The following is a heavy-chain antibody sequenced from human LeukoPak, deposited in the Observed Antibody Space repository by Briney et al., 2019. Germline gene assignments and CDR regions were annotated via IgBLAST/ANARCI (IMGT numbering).Heavy chain of an antibody. Sequence: SVKVSCKASGGTFSGYAINWVRQAPGQRLEWMGGITPIFGTANYAQKFQGRVTISADKSTNTAYMELRSLRSEDTAIYYCARGPHSSAYYYFYWGQGTLITVSS. CDR1: GGTFSGYA. CDR3: ARGPHSSAYYYFY. CDR2: ITPIFGTA. V-gene: IGHV1-69*06. J-gene: IGHJ4*02. D-gene: IGHD3-22*01.